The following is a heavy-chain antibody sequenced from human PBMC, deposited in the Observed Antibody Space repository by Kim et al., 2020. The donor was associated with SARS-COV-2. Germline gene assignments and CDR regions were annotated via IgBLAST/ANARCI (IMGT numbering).Heavy chain of an antibody. V-gene: IGHV1-3*01. CDR2: INAGNGNT. Sequence: ASVKVSCKASGYTFTSYAMHWVRQAPGQRLEWMGWINAGNGNTKYSQKFQGRVTITRDTSASTAYMELSSLRSEDTAVYYCARDILTTAAGANWFDPWGQGTLVTVSS. J-gene: IGHJ5*02. CDR3: ARDILTTAAGANWFDP. CDR1: GYTFTSYA. D-gene: IGHD3-9*01.